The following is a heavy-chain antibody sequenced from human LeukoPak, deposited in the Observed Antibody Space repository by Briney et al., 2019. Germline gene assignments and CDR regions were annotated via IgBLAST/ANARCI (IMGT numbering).Heavy chain of an antibody. V-gene: IGHV4-31*02. Sequence: SQTLSLTWTVSGGSISSGDYYWNWIRQHPGKGLEWIGYIYYSGSTYYNPSLKSRVTISVDTSKNQFSLKLSSVTAADTAVYYCARDLLYYDTSAYFPPGAFDIWGQGTMVTVSS. J-gene: IGHJ3*02. CDR1: GGSISSGDYY. CDR2: IYYSGST. CDR3: ARDLLYYDTSAYFPPGAFDI. D-gene: IGHD3-22*01.